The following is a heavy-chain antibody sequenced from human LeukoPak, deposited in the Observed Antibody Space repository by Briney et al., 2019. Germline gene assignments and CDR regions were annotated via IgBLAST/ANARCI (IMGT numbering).Heavy chain of an antibody. CDR3: ARDHGRGSSSFYSWGGGTYYFDY. V-gene: IGHV3-48*01. D-gene: IGHD6-6*01. Sequence: GGSLRLSCEASGFTFSSYSTNWVRQAPGKGLEWASYISSSSVTIHYADSVKGRFTISRDNAKNSLYLQMNSLRAEDTALYYCARDHGRGSSSFYSWGGGTYYFDYWGQGTLVTVSS. J-gene: IGHJ4*02. CDR1: GFTFSSYS. CDR2: ISSSSVTI.